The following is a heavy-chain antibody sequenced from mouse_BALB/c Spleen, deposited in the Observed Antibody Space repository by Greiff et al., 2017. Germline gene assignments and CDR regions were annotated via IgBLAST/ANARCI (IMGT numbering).Heavy chain of an antibody. Sequence: EVQLVESGGGLVQPKGSLKLSCAASGFTFNTYAMHWVCQAPGKGLEWVARIRSKSNNYATYYADSVKDRFTISRDDSQSMLYLQMNNLKTEDTAMYYCVREGGNYFYAMDYWGQGTSVTVSS. V-gene: IGHV10-3*03. J-gene: IGHJ4*01. CDR1: GFTFNTYA. D-gene: IGHD2-1*01. CDR2: IRSKSNNYAT. CDR3: VREGGNYFYAMDY.